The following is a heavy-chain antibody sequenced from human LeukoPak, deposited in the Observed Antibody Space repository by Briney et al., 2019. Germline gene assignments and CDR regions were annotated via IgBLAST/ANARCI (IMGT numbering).Heavy chain of an antibody. D-gene: IGHD6-13*01. CDR1: GGSISSSS. J-gene: IGHJ4*02. Sequence: SETLSLTCIVSGGSISSSSWNWIRQSPGKGLEWIGYISHTGTTSYKSSLKSRVTISVDTSKNQLSLKLTSVTAADTAVYYCARHGTWTDVAAAGFDYWGQGTLVTVSS. V-gene: IGHV4-59*08. CDR3: ARHGTWTDVAAAGFDY. CDR2: ISHTGTT.